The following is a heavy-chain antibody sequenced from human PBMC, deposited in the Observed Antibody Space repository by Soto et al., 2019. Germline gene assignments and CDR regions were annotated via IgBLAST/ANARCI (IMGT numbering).Heavy chain of an antibody. CDR1: GGSISSGGYY. CDR3: ERGEVDWFDT. D-gene: IGHD2-15*01. V-gene: IGHV4-31*03. Sequence: SETLSLTCTVSGGSISSGGYYWSWIRQHPGKGLEWIGYIYYSGSTYYNPSLKSRVTISVDTSKNQFSLKLSSVTAADTAVYYCERGEVDWFDTWGQGTLVTVSS. J-gene: IGHJ5*02. CDR2: IYYSGST.